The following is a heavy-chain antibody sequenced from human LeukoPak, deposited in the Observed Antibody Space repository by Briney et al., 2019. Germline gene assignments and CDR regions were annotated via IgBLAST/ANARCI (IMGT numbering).Heavy chain of an antibody. CDR1: RFTVSSNY. Sequence: GGSLRLSCAASRFTVSSNYMSWVRQAPGKGLEWVSLIYSDGNTYYADSVKGRFTISRDNSKNTLYLQMNSLRAEDTAVYYCARDYPSFDYWGQGTLVTVCS. CDR2: IYSDGNT. J-gene: IGHJ4*02. CDR3: ARDYPSFDY. D-gene: IGHD3-16*02. V-gene: IGHV3-53*01.